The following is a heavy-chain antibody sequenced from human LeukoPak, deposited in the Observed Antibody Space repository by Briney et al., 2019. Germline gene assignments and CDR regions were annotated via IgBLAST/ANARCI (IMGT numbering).Heavy chain of an antibody. J-gene: IGHJ5*02. CDR1: GFTFDGYA. V-gene: IGHV3-9*01. CDR2: ISWNSGSI. CDR3: AKKQQLVDVWGNWFDP. D-gene: IGHD6-13*01. Sequence: GGSLRLSCAASGFTFDGYAMHWVRQAPGKGLEWVSGISWNSGSIGYADSVKGRFTISRDNAKNSLYLQMNSLRAEDTAVYYCAKKQQLVDVWGNWFDPWGQGTLVTVSS.